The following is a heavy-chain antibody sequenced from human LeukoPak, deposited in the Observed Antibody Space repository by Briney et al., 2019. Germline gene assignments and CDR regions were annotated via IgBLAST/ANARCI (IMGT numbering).Heavy chain of an antibody. CDR1: GFTVSSNY. J-gene: IGHJ4*02. CDR2: IYSGGST. V-gene: IGHV3-53*01. D-gene: IGHD4-17*01. Sequence: PGGSLRLSCAASGFTVSSNYMSWVRQAPGKGLEWVSVIYSGGSTYYADSVKGRFTISRDNSKNTLHLQMNSLRAEDTAVYYCARTPYGAHFDYWGQGTLVTVSS. CDR3: ARTPYGAHFDY.